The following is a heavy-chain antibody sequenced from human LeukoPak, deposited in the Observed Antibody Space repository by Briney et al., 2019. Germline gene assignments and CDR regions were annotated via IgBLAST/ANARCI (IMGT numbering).Heavy chain of an antibody. Sequence: ASVKVSCKASGYTFTSYFMHWVRQAPGQGLEWMGWINPKTGGTTYAQNFQGRVTMTRDMSITTAYMDLSRLRSDDTAVYYCTRAFEYGWFDPWGQGTLVIVSS. V-gene: IGHV1-2*02. CDR3: TRAFEYGWFDP. J-gene: IGHJ5*02. D-gene: IGHD4-17*01. CDR2: INPKTGGT. CDR1: GYTFTSYF.